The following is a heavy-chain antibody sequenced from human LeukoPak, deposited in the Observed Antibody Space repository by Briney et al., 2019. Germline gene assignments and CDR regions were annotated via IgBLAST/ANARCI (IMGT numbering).Heavy chain of an antibody. J-gene: IGHJ4*02. CDR1: GGSISSGDYY. CDR2: IYYSGST. D-gene: IGHD1-26*01. Sequence: SETLSLTCTVSGGSISSGDYYWSWIRQPPGKGLEWIGYIYYSGSTYYNPSLKGRVTISVDTSKSQCSRKLSSVTAADTAVYYCARDSGSYFMVDYWDRETLVTVSS. CDR3: ARDSGSYFMVDY. V-gene: IGHV4-30-4*08.